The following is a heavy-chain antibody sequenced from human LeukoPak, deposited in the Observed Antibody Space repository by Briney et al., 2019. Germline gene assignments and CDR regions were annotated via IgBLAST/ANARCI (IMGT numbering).Heavy chain of an antibody. CDR1: GGSISSGDYY. D-gene: IGHD6-19*01. CDR3: ARGRGYSSGWYGY. V-gene: IGHV4-30-4*01. Sequence: SETLSLTCTVSGGSISSGDYYWSWIRQPPGKGLEWIGYIYYSGSTYYNPSLKSRVTISVDTSKNQFSLKLSSVTAADTAVYYCARGRGYSSGWYGYWGQGTLVTVSS. CDR2: IYYSGST. J-gene: IGHJ4*02.